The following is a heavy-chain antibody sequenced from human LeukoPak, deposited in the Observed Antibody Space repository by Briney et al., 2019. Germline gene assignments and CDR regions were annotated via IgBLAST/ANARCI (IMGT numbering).Heavy chain of an antibody. Sequence: KASETLSLTCTVSSDSISSYYWSWIRQPPGEGLELIGYIYYSGSTNYNPSLKSRVTISVDTSKNQFSLKLSSVTAADTAVYYRARGNYYDGSGSLDYWGQGTLVTVSS. V-gene: IGHV4-59*01. CDR1: SDSISSYY. J-gene: IGHJ4*02. CDR2: IYYSGST. CDR3: ARGNYYDGSGSLDY. D-gene: IGHD3-22*01.